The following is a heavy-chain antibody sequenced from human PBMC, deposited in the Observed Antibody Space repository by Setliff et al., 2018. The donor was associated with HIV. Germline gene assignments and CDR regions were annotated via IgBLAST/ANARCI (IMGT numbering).Heavy chain of an antibody. CDR2: INPSGSA. Sequence: SETLSLTCAVYGGSFSGYYWSWICQPPGKGLEWIGEINPSGSANYSPSLKSRVTISVDTSKNEFSLKLGSVTAADTAVYFCARGGLNDYTLFYDFWGQGTLVTVSS. CDR1: GGSFSGYY. D-gene: IGHD3-3*01. J-gene: IGHJ4*01. V-gene: IGHV4-34*01. CDR3: ARGGLNDYTLFYDF.